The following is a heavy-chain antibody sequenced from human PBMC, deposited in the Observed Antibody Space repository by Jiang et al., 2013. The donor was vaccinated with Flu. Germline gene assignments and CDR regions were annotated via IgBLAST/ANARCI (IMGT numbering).Heavy chain of an antibody. CDR1: GDSVSSNDAT. V-gene: IGHV6-1*01. CDR2: TYYRSKWYN. D-gene: IGHD1-26*01. Sequence: SQTLSLTCAISGDSVSSNDATWNWIRQSPSRGLEWLGRTYYRSKWYNDYAVSVKSRISINPDTSKNHFSLQLNSVTPEDTAVYYCARVVGELGATYYFDFWGQGTLVTVSS. J-gene: IGHJ4*02. CDR3: ARVVGELGATYYFDF.